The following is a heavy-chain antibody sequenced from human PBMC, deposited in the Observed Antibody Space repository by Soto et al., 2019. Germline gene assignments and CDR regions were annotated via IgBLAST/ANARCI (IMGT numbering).Heavy chain of an antibody. V-gene: IGHV1-2*02. J-gene: IGHJ5*01. CDR2: INPNDGAT. Sequence: ASVKVSCKTSGYSFPGYKLHWVRQAPGQGLEWMGWINPNDGATLYAQRFQGRVTMTTGTSINTAYMEVTSLRSDDTAVYYCAREIVGLHIVLTPTTTTWFDSWGPRTLVTVSS. CDR1: GYSFPGYK. CDR3: AREIVGLHIVLTPTTTTWFDS. D-gene: IGHD2-8*01.